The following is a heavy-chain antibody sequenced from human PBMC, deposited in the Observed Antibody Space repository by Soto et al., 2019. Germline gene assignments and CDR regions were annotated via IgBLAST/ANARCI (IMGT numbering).Heavy chain of an antibody. J-gene: IGHJ4*02. V-gene: IGHV4-30-2*06. Sequence: SETVSPTCTVSGASLSYGGFSWGWIRQSPGKGLEWIGYISHLENTYFHPSFKSRLTMSIDRRMNQFSLNLSSVTAADMAVYYCAKGGGYDSFDYCGQGILV. CDR2: ISHLENT. CDR1: GASLSYGGFS. D-gene: IGHD5-18*01. CDR3: AKGGGYDSFDY.